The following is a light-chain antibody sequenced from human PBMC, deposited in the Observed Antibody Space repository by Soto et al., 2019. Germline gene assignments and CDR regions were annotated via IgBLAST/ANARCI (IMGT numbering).Light chain of an antibody. J-gene: IGLJ2*01. CDR1: SSDVGGYNY. CDR3: SSYTSSSTLV. Sequence: QSALTQPASVSGSPGQSITISCTGNSSDVGGYNYVSWYQQHPGKAPKLMIYDVSNRPSGVSNRFSGSKSGNTAALTIYGLQAEDEAEYYCSSYTSSSTLVFGGGTKLTVL. V-gene: IGLV2-14*01. CDR2: DVS.